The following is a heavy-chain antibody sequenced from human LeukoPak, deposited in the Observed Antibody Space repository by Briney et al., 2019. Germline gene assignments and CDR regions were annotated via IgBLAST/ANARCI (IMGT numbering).Heavy chain of an antibody. CDR1: GYTFTTFW. Sequence: GESLKISCQGSGYTFTTFWIGWVRQMPGKGLEWMGIIYPGDSDTRYSPSFQGQVTISADKSISTAYLQWSSLKASDTAMYYCARLGVDIAAAGSHFDYWGQGTLVTVSS. V-gene: IGHV5-51*01. J-gene: IGHJ4*02. D-gene: IGHD6-13*01. CDR3: ARLGVDIAAAGSHFDY. CDR2: IYPGDSDT.